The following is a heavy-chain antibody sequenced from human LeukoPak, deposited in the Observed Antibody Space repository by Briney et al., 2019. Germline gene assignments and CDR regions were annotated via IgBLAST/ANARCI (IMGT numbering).Heavy chain of an antibody. V-gene: IGHV4-39*07. CDR2: IYYSGST. CDR3: ARERTLRFGELRGFFDP. Sequence: SETLSLTCTVSGGSISSSSYYWGWIRQPPGKGLEWIVNIYYSGSTYYNPSLKSRVTISVDTSKNQFSLKLSSVTAADTAVYYCARERTLRFGELRGFFDPWGQGTLVTVSS. D-gene: IGHD3-10*01. J-gene: IGHJ5*02. CDR1: GGSISSSSYY.